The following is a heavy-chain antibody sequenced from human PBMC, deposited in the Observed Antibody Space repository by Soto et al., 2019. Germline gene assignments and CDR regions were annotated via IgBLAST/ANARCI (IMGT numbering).Heavy chain of an antibody. CDR2: ISGSGGST. CDR1: GFTFRTYA. D-gene: IGHD2-2*01. CDR3: AKDEDIVVVPDALDY. V-gene: IGHV3-23*01. J-gene: IGHJ4*02. Sequence: EVQLLESGGGLVQPGGSLRLSCAASGFTFRTYAMTWARQAPGKGLEWVSAISGSGGSTYYADSVKGRFTISRDNSMDTLYLQMSSLRAEDTAVYYCAKDEDIVVVPDALDYCGQGTLVTVSS.